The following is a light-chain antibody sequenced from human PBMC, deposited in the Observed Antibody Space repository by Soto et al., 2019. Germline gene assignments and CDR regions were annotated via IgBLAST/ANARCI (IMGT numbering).Light chain of an antibody. CDR1: QGISSY. J-gene: IGKJ5*01. CDR3: QQLNTFPVT. V-gene: IGKV1-9*01. Sequence: DIQLTQSPSFLSASVGDRVTITCRASQGISSYLAWYQQTPGKAPKLLIYASSILQSGVPSRFSGSGSGTEFTRTISSLQPEDFATYYCQQLNTFPVTFGQGTRLAI. CDR2: ASS.